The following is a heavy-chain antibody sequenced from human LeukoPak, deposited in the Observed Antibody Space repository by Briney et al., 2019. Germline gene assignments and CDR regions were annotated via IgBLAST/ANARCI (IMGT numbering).Heavy chain of an antibody. Sequence: GESLKISCKGSGYTFTGYYMHWVRQAPGQGLEWMGWINPNSGGTNYAQKFQGWVTMTRDTSISTAYMELSRLRSDDTAVYYCARDGLAADAFDIWGQGTMVTVSS. D-gene: IGHD2-15*01. V-gene: IGHV1-2*04. CDR2: INPNSGGT. CDR1: GYTFTGYY. CDR3: ARDGLAADAFDI. J-gene: IGHJ3*02.